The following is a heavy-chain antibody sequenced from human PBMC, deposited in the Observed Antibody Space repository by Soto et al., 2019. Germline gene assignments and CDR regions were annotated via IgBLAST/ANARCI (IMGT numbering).Heavy chain of an antibody. CDR2: IIPIFGAA. J-gene: IGHJ5*02. CDR3: ARSPVSEAWFDP. CDR1: GGTFSSYA. V-gene: IGHV1-69*06. Sequence: SVKVSCKASGGTFSSYAISWVRQAPGQGLEWMGGIIPIFGAANYAQKFQGRVTITADKSTSTAYMELSSLRSEDTAVYYCARSPVSEAWFDPWGQGTLVTVSS.